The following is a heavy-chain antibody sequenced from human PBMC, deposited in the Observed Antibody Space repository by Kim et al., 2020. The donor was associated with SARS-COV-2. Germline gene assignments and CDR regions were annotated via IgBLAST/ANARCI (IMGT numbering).Heavy chain of an antibody. Sequence: STYDADSGKGRFTIARDKSKNTLYLQMNSLRAEDTAVYYCAREGLRYFSYWGQGTLVTVSS. CDR2: ST. V-gene: IGHV3-66*01. CDR3: AREGLRYFSY. J-gene: IGHJ4*02. D-gene: IGHD3-9*01.